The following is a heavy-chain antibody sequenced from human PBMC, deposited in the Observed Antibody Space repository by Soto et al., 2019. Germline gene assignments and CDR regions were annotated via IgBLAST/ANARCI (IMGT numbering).Heavy chain of an antibody. V-gene: IGHV4-34*01. CDR3: ARLVNWNSFDY. CDR2: INHSGST. J-gene: IGHJ4*02. CDR1: GGSFSGYS. D-gene: IGHD1-1*01. Sequence: SETLSLTCAVYGGSFSGYSWTWIRQPPGKGLEWIGYINHSGSTNYNPSLKSRVTVSVDTSKNQFSLKLSSVTAADTAVYYCARLVNWNSFDYWGQGTLVTVSS.